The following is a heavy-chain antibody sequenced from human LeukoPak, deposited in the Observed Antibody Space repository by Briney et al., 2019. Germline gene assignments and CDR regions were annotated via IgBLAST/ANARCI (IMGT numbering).Heavy chain of an antibody. CDR1: GGTFSSYA. J-gene: IGHJ4*02. V-gene: IGHV1-69*05. CDR2: IIPIFGTA. D-gene: IGHD2-15*01. CDR3: ARVGVGYCSSGSCYDY. Sequence: SVKVSCKASGGTFSSYAISWVRQAPGQGLEWMGGIIPIFGTANYAQKFQGRVTITTDESTSTAYMELSSLRSEDTAVYYCARVGVGYCSSGSCYDYWGQGTLVTVSS.